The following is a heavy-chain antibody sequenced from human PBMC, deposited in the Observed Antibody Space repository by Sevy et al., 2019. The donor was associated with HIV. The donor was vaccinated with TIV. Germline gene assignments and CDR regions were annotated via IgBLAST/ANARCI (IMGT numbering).Heavy chain of an antibody. J-gene: IGHJ5*02. CDR1: GGSISRDY. CDR3: ATDVSIAWFSS. V-gene: IGHV4-59*01. CDR2: IHNTGNT. Sequence: SETLSLTCTVSGGSISRDYLSWIRQPPGKGLEYIGSIHNTGNTNYNPSLKSRVAISINTSKIQFSLKLSSVTAADTAVYYCATDVSIAWFSSWGQGTLVTVSS. D-gene: IGHD6-19*01.